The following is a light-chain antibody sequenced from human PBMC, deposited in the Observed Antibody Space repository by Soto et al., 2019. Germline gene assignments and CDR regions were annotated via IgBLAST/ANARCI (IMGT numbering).Light chain of an antibody. J-gene: IGLJ2*01. CDR3: SLYAGGNNEI. CDR1: SSDVGAYNY. V-gene: IGLV2-8*01. Sequence: QSALTQPLSASGSPGQSVTISCTGTSSDVGAYNYVSWYQQHPGKAPKLMIYDVTRRPSGVPDRFSGSKSGNTASLTVSGLQVEDEADYYCSLYAGGNNEIFGGGTKVTVL. CDR2: DVT.